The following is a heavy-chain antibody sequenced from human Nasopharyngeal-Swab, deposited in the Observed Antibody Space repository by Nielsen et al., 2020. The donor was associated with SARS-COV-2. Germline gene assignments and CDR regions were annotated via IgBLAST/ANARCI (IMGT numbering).Heavy chain of an antibody. Sequence: GGSLRLSCAASGFTFSSYAMSWVRQAPGKGLEWVSAISGSGGSTNYADSVKGRFTISRDNAKNTLYLQMNSLRAEDTAVYYCAKDYYDSSGYYPTDYWGQGTLVTVSS. CDR2: ISGSGGST. J-gene: IGHJ4*02. D-gene: IGHD3-22*01. CDR3: AKDYYDSSGYYPTDY. V-gene: IGHV3-23*01. CDR1: GFTFSSYA.